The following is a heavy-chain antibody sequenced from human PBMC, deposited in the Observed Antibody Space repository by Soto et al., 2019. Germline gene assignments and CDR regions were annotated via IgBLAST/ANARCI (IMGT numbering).Heavy chain of an antibody. Sequence: GGSLRLSCAASGFTFSSYAMTWVRQAPGKGLEWVSGISASGGSTYYADSVKGRFTISRDNSKNTLYLQMNSLRAEDTAVYYCAKGIYCSSTSCPDYYYYYHMDVWGKGTTVTVSS. CDR2: ISASGGST. J-gene: IGHJ6*03. V-gene: IGHV3-23*01. CDR1: GFTFSSYA. D-gene: IGHD2-2*01. CDR3: AKGIYCSSTSCPDYYYYYHMDV.